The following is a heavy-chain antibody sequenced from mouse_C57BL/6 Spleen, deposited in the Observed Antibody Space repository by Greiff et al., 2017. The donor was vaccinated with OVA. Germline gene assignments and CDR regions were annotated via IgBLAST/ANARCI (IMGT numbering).Heavy chain of an antibody. CDR2: IRNKANGYTT. J-gene: IGHJ4*01. D-gene: IGHD1-1*01. Sequence: DVMLVESGGGLVQPGGSLSLSCAASGFTFTDYYMSWVRQPPGKALEWLGFIRNKANGYTTEYSASVKGRFTISRDNSQSILYLQMNAMRAEDSATYYCARSLFTTGVAPNAMDYWGQGTSVTVSS. CDR1: GFTFTDYY. V-gene: IGHV7-3*01. CDR3: ARSLFTTGVAPNAMDY.